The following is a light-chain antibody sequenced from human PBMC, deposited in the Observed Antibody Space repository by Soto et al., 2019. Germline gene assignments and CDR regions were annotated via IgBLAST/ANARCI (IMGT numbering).Light chain of an antibody. V-gene: IGKV1-5*03. CDR2: KAS. J-gene: IGKJ4*01. CDR3: QPYESYPMT. Sequence: DSQMTQYPSTLSASIGDRVTITCRAGQSISSWLAWYQQKPGKAPKLLISKASTLQSGVPPRFSGSGSWTEFALTISSLQPDDFATYYCQPYESYPMTFGGGTKVEIK. CDR1: QSISSW.